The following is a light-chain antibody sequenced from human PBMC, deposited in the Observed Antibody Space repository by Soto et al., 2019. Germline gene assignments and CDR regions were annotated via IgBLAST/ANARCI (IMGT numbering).Light chain of an antibody. CDR1: QSLSVSY. V-gene: IGKV3-20*01. Sequence: EIVLTQSPGTLSLSPGDRATLSCRASQSLSVSYIAWYQQRPGQAPRLLIYGTSTRATGIPDRFSGSGSGTDFTLAISILEPEDFAVYDCHQFGDSPQTFGQGTTVEI. CDR3: HQFGDSPQT. J-gene: IGKJ1*01. CDR2: GTS.